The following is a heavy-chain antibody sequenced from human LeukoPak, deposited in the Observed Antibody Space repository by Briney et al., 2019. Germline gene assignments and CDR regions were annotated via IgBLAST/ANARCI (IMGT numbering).Heavy chain of an antibody. CDR3: ARVKMSYDSSGYPTFDAFDI. D-gene: IGHD3-22*01. V-gene: IGHV4-30-4*01. CDR2: IYYSGST. CDR1: GGSISSYY. J-gene: IGHJ3*02. Sequence: PSETLSLTCTVSGGSISSYYWSWIRQPPEKGLEWIGYIYYSGSTYYNPSLKSRVTISVDTSKNQFSLKLSSVTAADTAVYYCARVKMSYDSSGYPTFDAFDIWGQGTMVTVSS.